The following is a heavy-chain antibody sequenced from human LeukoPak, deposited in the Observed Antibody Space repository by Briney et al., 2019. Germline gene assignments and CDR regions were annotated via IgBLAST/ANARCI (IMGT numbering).Heavy chain of an antibody. Sequence: ASVKVSCKASGGTFSSYAISWVRQAPGQGLEWMGGIIPIFGTANYAQKFQGRVTITADESTSTAYMELSSLRSEDTAVYYCAREPYSNTRPEYSNWFDPWGQGTLVTVSS. CDR1: GGTFSSYA. CDR3: AREPYSNTRPEYSNWFDP. J-gene: IGHJ5*02. CDR2: IIPIFGTA. D-gene: IGHD4-11*01. V-gene: IGHV1-69*13.